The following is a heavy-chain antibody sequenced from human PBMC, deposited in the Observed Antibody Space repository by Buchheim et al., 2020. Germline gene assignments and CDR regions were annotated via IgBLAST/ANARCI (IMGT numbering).Heavy chain of an antibody. CDR3: ALLRGFGWGGDSEWFDP. V-gene: IGHV3-23*01. CDR2: LSGTGDTT. J-gene: IGHJ5*02. D-gene: IGHD3-10*01. CDR1: GFTFSTYA. Sequence: EEELLESGGGLVQPGGSLRLSCIASGFTFSTYAMSWVRQSPRTGLEWVSTLSGTGDTTYYADAVKGRFTISRDNSKNTLYLQMNSLRVEDTAIYYCALLRGFGWGGDSEWFDPWGQGT.